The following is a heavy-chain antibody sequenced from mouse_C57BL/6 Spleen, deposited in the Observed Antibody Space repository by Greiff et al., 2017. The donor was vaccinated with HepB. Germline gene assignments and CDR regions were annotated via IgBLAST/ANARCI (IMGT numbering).Heavy chain of an antibody. CDR2: INPNNGGT. CDR3: ARTSYYDYVDAMDY. V-gene: IGHV1-26*01. D-gene: IGHD2-4*01. J-gene: IGHJ4*01. Sequence: EVQLQQSGPELVKPGASVKISCKASGYTFTDYYMNWVKQSHGKSLEWIGDINPNNGGTSYNQKFKGKATLTVDKSSSTAYMALRSLTSEDSAVYYCARTSYYDYVDAMDYLGQGTSVTVSS. CDR1: GYTFTDYY.